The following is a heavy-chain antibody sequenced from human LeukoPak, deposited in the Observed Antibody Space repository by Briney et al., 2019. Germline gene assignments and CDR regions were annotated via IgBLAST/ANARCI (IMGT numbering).Heavy chain of an antibody. CDR3: TRVGAPGMVDY. V-gene: IGHV3-49*03. CDR1: GFTFGDYA. D-gene: IGHD1-26*01. J-gene: IGHJ4*02. CDR2: IRSKAYGGTT. Sequence: GGSLRLSCIASGFTFGDYAMSWFRQAPGKGLEWVGFIRSKAYGGTTEYAASVKGRFTISRDDSKSIAYLQMNSLKTEDTAVYYCTRVGAPGMVDYWGQGTLVTVSS.